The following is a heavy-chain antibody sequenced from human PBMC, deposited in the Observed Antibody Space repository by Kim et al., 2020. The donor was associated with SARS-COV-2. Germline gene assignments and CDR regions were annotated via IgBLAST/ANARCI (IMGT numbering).Heavy chain of an antibody. D-gene: IGHD6-13*01. J-gene: IGHJ6*03. Sequence: SETLSLTCTVSGGSISSYYWSWIRQPPGKGLEWIGYIYYSGSTNYNPSLKSRVTISVDTSKNQFSLKLSSVTAADTAVYYCARDRPLFGYSRPDYYYYMDVWGKGTTVTVSS. CDR2: IYYSGST. CDR1: GGSISSYY. V-gene: IGHV4-59*01. CDR3: ARDRPLFGYSRPDYYYYMDV.